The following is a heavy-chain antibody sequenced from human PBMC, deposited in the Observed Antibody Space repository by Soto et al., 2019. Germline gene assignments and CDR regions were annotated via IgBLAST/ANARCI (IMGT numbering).Heavy chain of an antibody. CDR3: ASLLEKAVAFDY. CDR1: GFTFSSYA. J-gene: IGHJ4*02. V-gene: IGHV3-23*01. Sequence: GGSLRLSCAASGFTFSSYAMSWVRQAPGKGLEWVSAISGSGGSTYYADSVKGRFTISRDNSKNTLYLQMNSLRAEDTAVYYCASLLEKAVAFDYWGQGTLVTVSS. CDR2: ISGSGGST. D-gene: IGHD5-12*01.